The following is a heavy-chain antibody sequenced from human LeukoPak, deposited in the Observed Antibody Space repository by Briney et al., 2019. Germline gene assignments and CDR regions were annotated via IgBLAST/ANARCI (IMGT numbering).Heavy chain of an antibody. Sequence: SETLSLTCTVSGGSISGYYWSWIRLPPGKGLEWIGYIYYSGSTNYNPSLGSRVTISLDTSKNQFSLRLSSVTAADTAVYYCTRGGSYYFGSGVYFDYWGQGTLVTVSS. CDR1: GGSISGYY. D-gene: IGHD3-10*01. CDR2: IYYSGST. CDR3: TRGGSYYFGSGVYFDY. J-gene: IGHJ4*02. V-gene: IGHV4-59*01.